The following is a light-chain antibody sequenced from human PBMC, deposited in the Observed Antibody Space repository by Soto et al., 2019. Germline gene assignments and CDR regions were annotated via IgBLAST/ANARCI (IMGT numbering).Light chain of an antibody. CDR1: SSNIGANYD. V-gene: IGLV1-40*01. Sequence: SVLTQSPSVSGAPGQRVTISCTGSSSNIGANYDVHWYQHRPGTAPKLLIFGNTNRPSGVPDRFSGSKSGTSASLAITGLQAEDEGDYYCQSYDSTLSARYVFGTGTKVTVL. CDR3: QSYDSTLSARYV. CDR2: GNT. J-gene: IGLJ1*01.